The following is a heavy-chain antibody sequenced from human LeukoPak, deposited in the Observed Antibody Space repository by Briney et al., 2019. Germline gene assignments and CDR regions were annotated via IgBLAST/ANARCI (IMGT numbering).Heavy chain of an antibody. CDR1: GGSISGHY. J-gene: IGHJ4*02. Sequence: SETLSLTCTVSGGSISGHYWSWIRQPPGKGLEWIGRIYTSGSTNYNPSLKSRVTMSVDTSKNQFSLKLSSVTAADTAVYYCARDSYDSSGYDYWGQGTLVTVSS. CDR2: IYTSGST. CDR3: ARDSYDSSGYDY. V-gene: IGHV4-4*07. D-gene: IGHD3-22*01.